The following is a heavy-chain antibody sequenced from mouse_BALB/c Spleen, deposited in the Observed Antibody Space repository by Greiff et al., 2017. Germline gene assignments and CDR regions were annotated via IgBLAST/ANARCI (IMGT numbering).Heavy chain of an antibody. CDR3: ARNLRHYYAMDY. CDR2: IWSGGST. Sequence: QVQLQQSGPGLVQPSQSLSITCTASGFSLTSYGVHWVRQSPGKGLEWLGVIWSGGSTDYNAAFISRLSISKDNSTSQVFFKMNSLQADDTAIYYCARNLRHYYAMDYWGQGTSVTVSS. CDR1: GFSLTSYG. V-gene: IGHV2-4-1*01. J-gene: IGHJ4*01. D-gene: IGHD2-12*01.